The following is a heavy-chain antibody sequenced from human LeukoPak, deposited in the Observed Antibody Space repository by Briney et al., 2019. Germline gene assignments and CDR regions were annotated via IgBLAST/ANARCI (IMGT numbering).Heavy chain of an antibody. D-gene: IGHD6-19*01. CDR1: GFTFSSYG. Sequence: GRSLRLSCAASGFTFSSYGMHWVRQAPGKGLEWVAVIWYDGSNKYYADSVKGRFTISRDNSKNTLYLQMNSLRAEDTAVYYCASGIAVAGRVPYYYYGMDVWGQGTTVTVSS. CDR3: ASGIAVAGRVPYYYYGMDV. V-gene: IGHV3-33*01. CDR2: IWYDGSNK. J-gene: IGHJ6*02.